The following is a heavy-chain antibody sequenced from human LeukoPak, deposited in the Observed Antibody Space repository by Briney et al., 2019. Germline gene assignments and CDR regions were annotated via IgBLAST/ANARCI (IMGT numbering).Heavy chain of an antibody. Sequence: ASVKVSCKASGYTFTGYYMHWVRQAPGQGLEWMGWINPNSGGTNYAQKFQGRVTMTRDTSISTAYMELSRLRSDDTAVYYCARAYPRIQLWPLYNWFDPWGQGTLVTVSS. CDR2: INPNSGGT. CDR1: GYTFTGYY. CDR3: ARAYPRIQLWPLYNWFDP. J-gene: IGHJ5*02. D-gene: IGHD5-18*01. V-gene: IGHV1-2*02.